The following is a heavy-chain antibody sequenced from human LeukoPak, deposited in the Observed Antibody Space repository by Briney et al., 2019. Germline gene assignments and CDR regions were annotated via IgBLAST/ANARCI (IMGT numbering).Heavy chain of an antibody. CDR2: INHSGST. Sequence: PSETLSLTCAVYGGSFSGYYWSWIRQPPGKGLEWTGEINHSGSTNYNPSLKSRVTISVDTSKNQFSLKLSSVTAADTAVYYCARPYLRYYYDSSGYYYPWGQGTLVTVSS. CDR1: GGSFSGYY. D-gene: IGHD3-22*01. CDR3: ARPYLRYYYDSSGYYYP. V-gene: IGHV4-34*01. J-gene: IGHJ5*02.